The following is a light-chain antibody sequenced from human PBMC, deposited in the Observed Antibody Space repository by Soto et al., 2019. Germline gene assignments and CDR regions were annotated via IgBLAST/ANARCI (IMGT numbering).Light chain of an antibody. CDR1: QSVSSSY. CDR2: GAS. Sequence: EIVLTQSPGTLSLSPGEGATLSCRASQSVSSSYLAWYQQKPGQAPRLLIYGASSRATGIPDRFSGGESGTDFTLTISRLEPEDFAVYYCQQYDKSPLTFGQGNKVEIK. CDR3: QQYDKSPLT. J-gene: IGKJ1*01. V-gene: IGKV3-20*01.